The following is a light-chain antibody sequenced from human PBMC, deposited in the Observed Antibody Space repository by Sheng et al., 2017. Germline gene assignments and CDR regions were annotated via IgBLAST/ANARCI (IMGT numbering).Light chain of an antibody. Sequence: DIQMTQSPSSLSASVGDRVTITCRASQGISNSLAWFQQKPGKAPKSLIYDTYTLQSGVPSRFSNSGSGTDFTLTISSLHPEDFATYFCQQADSFPWTFGQGTKVEIK. CDR1: QGISNS. V-gene: IGKV1-16*01. J-gene: IGKJ1*01. CDR2: DTY. CDR3: QQADSFPWT.